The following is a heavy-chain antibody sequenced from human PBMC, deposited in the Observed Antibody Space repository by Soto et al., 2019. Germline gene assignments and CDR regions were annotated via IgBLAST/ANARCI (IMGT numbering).Heavy chain of an antibody. CDR2: IYDSGTT. Sequence: QVQLQEPAPGLVNPSGTLSLTCAVSGASIASGCCGIWARRPPGKGLEWIGEIYDSGTTNYNPSLKSRVTISVDAFKSQFSLNLMSVTAADTAVYYCVRRSDSGYDHFDHWGQGTLVTVSS. D-gene: IGHD5-12*01. J-gene: IGHJ4*02. CDR3: VRRSDSGYDHFDH. V-gene: IGHV4-4*02. CDR1: GASIASGCC.